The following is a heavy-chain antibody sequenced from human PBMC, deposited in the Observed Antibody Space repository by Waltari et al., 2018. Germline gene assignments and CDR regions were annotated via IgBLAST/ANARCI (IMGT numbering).Heavy chain of an antibody. Sequence: QVQLVESGGGVVQPGGSLRLSCAASGFTFSSYGMHWFRQAPGKGMEWVACIRYDGSNKSYADSVKGRFTIYRDNSKNTLYLQMNRRRAEDTAVYYCAKDKIVVVPAAIYYYYYYMDVWGKGTTVTVSS. J-gene: IGHJ6*03. D-gene: IGHD2-2*01. CDR3: AKDKIVVVPAAIYYYYYYMDV. V-gene: IGHV3-30*02. CDR1: GFTFSSYG. CDR2: IRYDGSNK.